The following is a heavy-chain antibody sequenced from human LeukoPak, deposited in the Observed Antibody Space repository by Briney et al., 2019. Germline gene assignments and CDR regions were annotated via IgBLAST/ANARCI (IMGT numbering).Heavy chain of an antibody. V-gene: IGHV1-8*01. CDR2: MDPNSGNT. CDR1: GDTLTTYD. D-gene: IGHD2-21*02. J-gene: IGHJ4*02. CDR3: ARVTPDCGGDCYNYYFDY. Sequence: ASVKVSCKASGDTLTTYDFNWVRQATGQGLEWMGWMDPNSGNTGYAQKFQGRVTMTRNTSISTAYMELSSLTSEDTAVYYCARVTPDCGGDCYNYYFDYWGQGTLVTVSS.